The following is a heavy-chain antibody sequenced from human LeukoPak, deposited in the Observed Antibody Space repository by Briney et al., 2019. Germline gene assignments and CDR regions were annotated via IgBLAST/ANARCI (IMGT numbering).Heavy chain of an antibody. CDR3: ARSPSSKILWFGELKRYAFNY. J-gene: IGHJ4*02. V-gene: IGHV3-53*01. CDR1: GFTVSSNY. Sequence: GGSLRLSCAASGFTVSSNYMSWVRQAPGKGLEWVSVIYSGGSTYYADSVKGRFTISRDNSKNSLYLQMNSLRAEDTAVYYCARSPSSKILWFGELKRYAFNYWGQGTLVTVSP. CDR2: IYSGGST. D-gene: IGHD3-10*01.